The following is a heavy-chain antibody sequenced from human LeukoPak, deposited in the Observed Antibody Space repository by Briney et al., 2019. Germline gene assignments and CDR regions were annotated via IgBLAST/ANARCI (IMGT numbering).Heavy chain of an antibody. CDR1: GVSISSSNSY. D-gene: IGHD3-10*01. Sequence: SETLSLTCTVSGVSISSSNSYWGWIRQPPGKGLEWIGSIYYSGNTYYNASLKSQVSISIDTSKNQFSLKLTSVTAADTAVYYWWRQTGSGIFNPPGGQGTLVTGSS. V-gene: IGHV4-39*01. CDR3: WRQTGSGIFNPP. J-gene: IGHJ1*01. CDR2: IYYSGNT.